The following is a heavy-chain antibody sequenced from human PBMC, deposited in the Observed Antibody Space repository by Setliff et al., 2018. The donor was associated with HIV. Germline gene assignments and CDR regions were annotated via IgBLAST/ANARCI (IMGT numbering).Heavy chain of an antibody. CDR2: IHYSGNT. CDR1: GGSISSCGYY. V-gene: IGHV4-31*03. J-gene: IGHJ4*02. CDR3: ARLRITMIMMLNYFDY. D-gene: IGHD3-22*01. Sequence: PSETLSLTCTVSGGSISSCGYYWSWIRHHPGKGLEWIGYIHYSGNTYYNPSLKSRLTISVDTSKNQFSLNLSSVTAADTAVYFCARLRITMIMMLNYFDYWGQGTLVTVSS.